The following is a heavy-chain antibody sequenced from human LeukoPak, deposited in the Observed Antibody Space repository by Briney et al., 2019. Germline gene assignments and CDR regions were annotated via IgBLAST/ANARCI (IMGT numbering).Heavy chain of an antibody. J-gene: IGHJ3*02. Sequence: PGASLRLSCAASGFTFSSYAMSWVRQAPGKGLEWVSAISGSGGSTYYADSVKGRFTISRDNSKNTLYLQMNSLRAEDTAVYYCAKDDSSGYYSDASDIWGQGTMVTVSS. V-gene: IGHV3-23*01. D-gene: IGHD3-22*01. CDR2: ISGSGGST. CDR3: AKDDSSGYYSDASDI. CDR1: GFTFSSYA.